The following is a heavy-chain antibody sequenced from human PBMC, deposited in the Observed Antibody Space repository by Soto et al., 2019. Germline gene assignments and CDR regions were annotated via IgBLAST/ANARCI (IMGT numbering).Heavy chain of an antibody. CDR2: IIGNGDTT. J-gene: IGHJ4*02. CDR3: AKDYDYGDSLPFDY. Sequence: EVQLLEAGGGLVQPGGSLRLSCAASGFSFRNYGMSWVRQAPGKGLEWLSAIIGNGDTTYYADSVRGRFTISRDNSKNTLYLQVNDLGAEDTAIYYCAKDYDYGDSLPFDYWGQGTLVTVSS. D-gene: IGHD4-17*01. CDR1: GFSFRNYG. V-gene: IGHV3-23*01.